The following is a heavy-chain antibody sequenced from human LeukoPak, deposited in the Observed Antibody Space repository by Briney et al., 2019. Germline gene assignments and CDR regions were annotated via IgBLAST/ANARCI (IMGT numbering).Heavy chain of an antibody. D-gene: IGHD1-14*01. V-gene: IGHV3-21*01. CDR3: ARHEPVITLSSYYYGMDV. Sequence: GGSLRLSCAASRFTFSTYSMNWVRQAPGKGLEWVSSISTSSTYIYYADSLKGRFTISRDNAKNSLYLQMNSLRAEDAAVYYCARHEPVITLSSYYYGMDVWGPGTTVTVSS. CDR1: RFTFSTYS. J-gene: IGHJ6*02. CDR2: ISTSSTYI.